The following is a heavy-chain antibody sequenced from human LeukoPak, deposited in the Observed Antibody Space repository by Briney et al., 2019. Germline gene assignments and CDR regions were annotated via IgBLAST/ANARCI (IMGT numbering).Heavy chain of an antibody. CDR1: GGSISSYY. CDR3: ARYSLRSSWLFDY. V-gene: IGHV4-59*12. J-gene: IGHJ4*02. CDR2: IYYSGST. D-gene: IGHD6-13*01. Sequence: SETLSLTCTVSGGSISSYYWSWIRQPPGKGLEWIGYIYYSGSTNYNPSLKSRVTISVDTSKNQFSLKLSSVTAADTAVYYCARYSLRSSWLFDYWGQGTLVTVSS.